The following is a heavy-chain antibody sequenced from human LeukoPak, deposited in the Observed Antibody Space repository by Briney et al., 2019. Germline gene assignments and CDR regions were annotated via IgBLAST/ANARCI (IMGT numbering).Heavy chain of an antibody. J-gene: IGHJ4*02. CDR2: IYSGGST. D-gene: IGHD6-19*01. CDR3: AGASSSGWRGNLDY. CDR1: GFTVSSNY. Sequence: GGSLRLSCAASGFTVSSNYMSWVRQAPGKGLEWVSIIYSGGSTYYADSVKGRFTISRDNSKNTLYLQMNSLRAEDTAVYYCAGASSSGWRGNLDYWGQGTLVTVSS. V-gene: IGHV3-66*01.